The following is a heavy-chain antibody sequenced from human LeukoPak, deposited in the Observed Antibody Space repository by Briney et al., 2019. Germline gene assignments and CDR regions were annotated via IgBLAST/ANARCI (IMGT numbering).Heavy chain of an antibody. V-gene: IGHV3-53*01. CDR3: GKAIEADGSPVFDN. J-gene: IGHJ4*02. D-gene: IGHD6-13*01. Sequence: GGSLRLSCAASGFTVSSNYMSWVRQAPGKGLEWVSVIYSGGSTYYADSVKGRFTISRDNSKNTLSLQMSSLRAEDTAVYYCGKAIEADGSPVFDNGGRGTLVTVS. CDR2: IYSGGST. CDR1: GFTVSSNY.